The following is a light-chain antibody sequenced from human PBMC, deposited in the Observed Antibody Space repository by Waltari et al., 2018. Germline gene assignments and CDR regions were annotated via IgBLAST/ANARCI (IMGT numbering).Light chain of an antibody. V-gene: IGKV3-20*01. CDR3: QHYVSLPAT. CDR1: QSVSRT. J-gene: IGKJ1*01. CDR2: GAS. Sequence: DIVLTQSPRPLFLSPGEGATLAFRASQSVSRTLAWYQQKPGQAPRLLIYGASSRAPGIPDRFSGSGSGTDFSLTISRLEPDDSAVYLCQHYVSLPATFGQGTKVEIK.